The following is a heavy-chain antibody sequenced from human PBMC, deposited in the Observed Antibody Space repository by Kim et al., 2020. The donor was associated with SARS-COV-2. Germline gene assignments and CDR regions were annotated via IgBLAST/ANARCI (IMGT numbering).Heavy chain of an antibody. V-gene: IGHV1-2*02. J-gene: IGHJ4*02. Sequence: YAETLQGRVTLTVDTSISTAYMGLGSLRSDDTAVYFCARDGAAVGNVYFDLWGQGTLVSVSS. CDR3: ARDGAAVGNVYFDL. D-gene: IGHD6-13*01.